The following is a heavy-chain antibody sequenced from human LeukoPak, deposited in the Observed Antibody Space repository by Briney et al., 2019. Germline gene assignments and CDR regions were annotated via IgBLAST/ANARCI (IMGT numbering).Heavy chain of an antibody. D-gene: IGHD3-22*01. V-gene: IGHV3-30*05. CDR3: ARDRINMIVLVYDSGLDL. J-gene: IGHJ5*02. CDR2: LSYDGSDR. CDR1: GFTLSEYG. Sequence: GGSLRLSRAAAGFTLSEYGIHWVRQAPGKGLEWVAVLSYDGSDRYYAGSVNCRFTISRDISSDTVSLQMNSLRVEGTALYYCARDRINMIVLVYDSGLDLWGQGTLVTVSS.